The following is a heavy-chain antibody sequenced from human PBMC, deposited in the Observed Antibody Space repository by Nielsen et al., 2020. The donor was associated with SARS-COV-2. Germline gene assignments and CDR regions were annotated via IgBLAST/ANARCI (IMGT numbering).Heavy chain of an antibody. Sequence: SLKISCAASGFTFSSYAMSWVRQAPGKGLEWVSGISWNSGSIGYADSVKGRFTISRDNAKNSLYLQMNSLRAEDTALYYCAKDLLPIAAAGSLDYWGQGTLVTVSS. J-gene: IGHJ4*02. D-gene: IGHD6-13*01. V-gene: IGHV3-9*01. CDR2: ISWNSGSI. CDR1: GFTFSSYA. CDR3: AKDLLPIAAAGSLDY.